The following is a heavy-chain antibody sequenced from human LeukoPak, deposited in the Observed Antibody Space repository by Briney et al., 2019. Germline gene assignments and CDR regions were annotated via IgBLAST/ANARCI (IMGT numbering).Heavy chain of an antibody. CDR3: AKDRDWYYFDY. V-gene: IGHV3-30*18. Sequence: GGSLRLSCAASGFTFSSYGMHWVRQAAGKGLEWVGVISSGGSNKYNADSVKSRFTISRDNSKTTLYLQMNRLRAEDTAVYYCAKDRDWYYFDYWGQGTLVTVSS. CDR2: ISSGGSNK. CDR1: GFTFSSYG. J-gene: IGHJ4*02. D-gene: IGHD5-24*01.